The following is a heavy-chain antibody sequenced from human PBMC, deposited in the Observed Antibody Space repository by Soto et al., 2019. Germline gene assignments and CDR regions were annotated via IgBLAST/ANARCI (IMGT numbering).Heavy chain of an antibody. CDR2: IYYSGST. J-gene: IGHJ4*02. CDR1: GGSVSSNIYY. D-gene: IGHD3-22*01. CDR3: ARGYDYDSGGYLFDY. V-gene: IGHV4-31*03. Sequence: SETLSLTCSVSGGSVSSNIYYWTWIRQHPGKGPEWIGHIYYSGSTYYNPSLKSRVTISLDMSKNQFSLKLTSVSAADTAVYYCARGYDYDSGGYLFDYWGQGTLFTVSS.